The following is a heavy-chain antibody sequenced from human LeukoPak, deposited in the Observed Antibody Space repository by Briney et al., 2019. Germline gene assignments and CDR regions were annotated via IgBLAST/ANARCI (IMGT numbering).Heavy chain of an antibody. J-gene: IGHJ5*02. D-gene: IGHD2-2*01. CDR3: ARHPYQLLWLSWFDP. CDR1: GGSISSSCYY. Sequence: PSETLSLTCTVSGGSISSSCYYWGWIRQPPGKGLEWIGSIYYSGSTYYNPSLKSRVTISVDTSKNQFSLKLSSVTAADTAVYYCARHPYQLLWLSWFDPWGQGTLVTVSS. CDR2: IYYSGST. V-gene: IGHV4-39*01.